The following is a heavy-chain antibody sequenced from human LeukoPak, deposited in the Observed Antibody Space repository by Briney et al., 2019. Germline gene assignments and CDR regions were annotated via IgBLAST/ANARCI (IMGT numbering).Heavy chain of an antibody. CDR3: ARDRATVTTADY. Sequence: ASVKVSCKASGYTFTSYGISWVRQAPGQGLEWMGWISAYNGNTNYAQKLQDRVTMTTDTSTSTAYMELRSLRSEDTAVYYCARDRATVTTADYWGQGTLVTVSS. D-gene: IGHD4-17*01. CDR1: GYTFTSYG. V-gene: IGHV1-18*01. CDR2: ISAYNGNT. J-gene: IGHJ4*02.